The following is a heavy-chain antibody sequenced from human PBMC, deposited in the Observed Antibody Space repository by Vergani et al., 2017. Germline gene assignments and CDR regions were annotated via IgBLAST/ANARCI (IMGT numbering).Heavy chain of an antibody. CDR2: IRYDGSNQ. Sequence: QVQLVESGGGVVQPGGSLRLSCAASGFSFSSFGMHWVRQAPGKGLEWVTFIRYDGSNQYYADSVKGRFTISRDNSRNTLDLQMNSLKPEDTAVYYCAKSRGTCSSTSCFYHYAMDVWGQGTTVTVSS. J-gene: IGHJ6*02. CDR3: AKSRGTCSSTSCFYHYAMDV. V-gene: IGHV3-30*02. D-gene: IGHD2-2*01. CDR1: GFSFSSFG.